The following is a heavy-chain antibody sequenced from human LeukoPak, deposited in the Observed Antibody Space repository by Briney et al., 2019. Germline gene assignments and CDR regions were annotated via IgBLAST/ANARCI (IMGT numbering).Heavy chain of an antibody. CDR1: GFTFSSYS. Sequence: GGSLRLSCGASGFTFSSYSMNWVRQAPGKGLEWVSSISSSSSYIYYADSVKGRFTISRDNAKNSLYLQMNSLRAEDTAVYYCARDRPGIAAAWGQGTLVTVSS. V-gene: IGHV3-21*01. CDR3: ARDRPGIAAA. CDR2: ISSSSSYI. D-gene: IGHD6-13*01. J-gene: IGHJ4*02.